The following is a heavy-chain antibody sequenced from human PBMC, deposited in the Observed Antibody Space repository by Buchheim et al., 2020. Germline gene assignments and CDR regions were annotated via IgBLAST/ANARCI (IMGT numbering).Heavy chain of an antibody. J-gene: IGHJ4*02. V-gene: IGHV3-33*01. D-gene: IGHD6-19*01. CDR2: IWYDGSNK. Sequence: QVQLVESGGGVVQPGRSLRLSCAASGFTFSSYGMHWVRQAPGKGLEWVADIWYDGSNKYYADSVKGRFTISRDNSKNTLYLQMNSLRAEDTAVYYCARDFQGSGWYPGLDYWGQGTL. CDR1: GFTFSSYG. CDR3: ARDFQGSGWYPGLDY.